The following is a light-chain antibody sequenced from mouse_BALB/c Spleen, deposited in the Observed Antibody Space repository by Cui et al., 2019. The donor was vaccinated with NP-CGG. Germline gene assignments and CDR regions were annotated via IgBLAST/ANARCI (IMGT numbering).Light chain of an antibody. CDR3: ALWYSNHWV. J-gene: IGLJ1*01. V-gene: IGLV1*01. CDR2: GTN. Sequence: AVVTQESALTTSPGETVTLTCRSNTGAVTTSNYANWVQEKPDYLFTGLIGGTNNRVPGVPARFSGSLIGDKAALTITGAQTEDEAIYFCALWYSNHWVFGGGTKLTVL. CDR1: TGAVTTSNY.